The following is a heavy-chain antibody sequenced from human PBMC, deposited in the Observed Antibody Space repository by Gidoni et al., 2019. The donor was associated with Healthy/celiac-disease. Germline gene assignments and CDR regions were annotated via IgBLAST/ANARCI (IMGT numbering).Heavy chain of an antibody. J-gene: IGHJ6*02. Sequence: EVQLVESGGGLVQPGGSLRLSCAASGFTFSSYWMSWVRQAPGKGLEWVANIKQDGSEKYYVDSVKGRFTISRDNAKNSLYLQMNSLRAEDTAVYYCARDTPTTVTRLRYYYYGMDVWGQGTTVTVSS. CDR2: IKQDGSEK. D-gene: IGHD4-17*01. CDR3: ARDTPTTVTRLRYYYYGMDV. CDR1: GFTFSSYW. V-gene: IGHV3-7*03.